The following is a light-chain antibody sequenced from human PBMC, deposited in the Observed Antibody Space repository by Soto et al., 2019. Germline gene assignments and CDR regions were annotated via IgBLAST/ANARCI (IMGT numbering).Light chain of an antibody. J-gene: IGKJ2*01. Sequence: EIVLTQSPATLSLSPGERATLSCRARQSVSNYLAWYQQKPGQAPRLLIYGASNRATGIPARFTGSGSGTDFTLTISSPEPEDFAVYYCQHRGEWPRTFGQGTKLEIK. CDR3: QHRGEWPRT. V-gene: IGKV3-11*01. CDR1: QSVSNY. CDR2: GAS.